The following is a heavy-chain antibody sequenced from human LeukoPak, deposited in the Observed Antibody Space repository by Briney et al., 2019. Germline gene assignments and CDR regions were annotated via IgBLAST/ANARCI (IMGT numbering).Heavy chain of an antibody. J-gene: IGHJ6*02. V-gene: IGHV1-69*04. CDR2: IIPILGIA. D-gene: IGHD2-2*01. Sequence: GASVKVSCKASGYTFTSYAMHWVRQAPGQGLEWMGKIIPILGIANYAQKFQGRVTITADKSTSTAYMELSSLRSEDTAVYYCARQYCSSTSCYSPYYYYYGMDVWGQGTTVTVSS. CDR3: ARQYCSSTSCYSPYYYYYGMDV. CDR1: GYTFTSYA.